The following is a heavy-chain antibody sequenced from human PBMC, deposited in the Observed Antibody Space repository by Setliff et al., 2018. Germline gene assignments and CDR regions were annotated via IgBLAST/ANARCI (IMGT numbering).Heavy chain of an antibody. Sequence: LSLTCAVYGGSFSGYYWSWIRQPPGKGLEWIGEINHSGSTNYNPSLKNRVTISVDASKNQFSLKLSSVTAADTAVYYCARGADTVVAPYDAFDIWGQGTMVTV. CDR3: ARGADTVVAPYDAFDI. CDR1: GGSFSGYY. D-gene: IGHD2-15*01. V-gene: IGHV4-34*01. J-gene: IGHJ3*02. CDR2: INHSGST.